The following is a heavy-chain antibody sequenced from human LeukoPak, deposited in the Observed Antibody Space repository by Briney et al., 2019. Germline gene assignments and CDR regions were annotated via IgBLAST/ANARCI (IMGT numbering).Heavy chain of an antibody. CDR3: ARVVVGIDWFDS. CDR2: ISSGSSSI. J-gene: IGHJ5*01. D-gene: IGHD1-26*01. CDR1: GFTFSSYS. V-gene: IGHV3-48*02. Sequence: GGPLSLSCAASGFTFSSYSMNWARQAPGKGLEWVSYISSGSSSIYYADSVKGRFTISRDNAKNSLYLQLNSLRDEDTAVYYCARVVVGIDWFDSRGQGTLVTVSS.